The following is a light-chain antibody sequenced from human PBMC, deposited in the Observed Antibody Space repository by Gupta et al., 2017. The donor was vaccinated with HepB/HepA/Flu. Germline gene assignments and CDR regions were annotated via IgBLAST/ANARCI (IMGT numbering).Light chain of an antibody. CDR1: TLPKEF. J-gene: IGLJ3*02. CDR3: KSVDSSNSWM. V-gene: IGLV3-25*03. Sequence: SSEVTQPPSVSVSPGQTARITCSGDTLPKEFVYWYQQKPGQAPLLIIYKDSERPSGISERFSGSSSGTTVTLTISGVQAEDEADYYCKSVDSSNSWMSGGGTHLTVL. CDR2: KDS.